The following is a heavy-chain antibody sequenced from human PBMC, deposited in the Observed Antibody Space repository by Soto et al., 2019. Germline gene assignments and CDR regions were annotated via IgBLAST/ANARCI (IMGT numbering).Heavy chain of an antibody. V-gene: IGHV3-23*01. CDR3: SRSSSRRVNWFDP. J-gene: IGHJ5*02. Sequence: GGSLRLSCAASGFTFSSYAMSWVRQAPGKGLEWVSAISGSGGSTYYADSVKGRFTISRDNSKNTLYLQMNSLRAEDTAVYYCSRSSSRRVNWFDPWGQGTLVTVSS. CDR1: GFTFSSYA. CDR2: ISGSGGST. D-gene: IGHD6-13*01.